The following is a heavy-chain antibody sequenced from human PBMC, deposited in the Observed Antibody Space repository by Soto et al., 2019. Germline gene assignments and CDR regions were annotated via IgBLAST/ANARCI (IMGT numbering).Heavy chain of an antibody. V-gene: IGHV4-59*01. D-gene: IGHD6-13*01. CDR2: IYYSGST. J-gene: IGHJ5*02. CDR1: GGSISSYY. Sequence: NPSETLSLTCTVSGGSISSYYWRWIRQPPGKGLEWIGYIYYSGSTNYNPSLKSRVTISVDTSKNQFSLKLSSVTAADTAVYYCARDYIAAAGARWFDPGGQGTLVTVSS. CDR3: ARDYIAAAGARWFDP.